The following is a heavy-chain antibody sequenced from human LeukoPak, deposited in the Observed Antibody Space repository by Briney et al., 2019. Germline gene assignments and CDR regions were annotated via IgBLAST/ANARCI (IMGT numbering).Heavy chain of an antibody. Sequence: SETLSLTCTVSGGSISSYYWSWIRQPPGKGLEWIGYIYYSGSTNYNPSLKSRVTMSVDTSKNQFSLKLSSVTAADTAVYYCARAQRSYYYYGMDVWGQGTTVTVSS. V-gene: IGHV4-59*01. CDR1: GGSISSYY. CDR2: IYYSGST. CDR3: ARAQRSYYYYGMDV. J-gene: IGHJ6*02.